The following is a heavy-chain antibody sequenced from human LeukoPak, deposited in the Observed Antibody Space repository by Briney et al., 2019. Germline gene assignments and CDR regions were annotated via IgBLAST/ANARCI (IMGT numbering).Heavy chain of an antibody. J-gene: IGHJ3*02. Sequence: GSLRLSCAASGFTFRTYGMHWVRQAPGKGLVWVSRINGDGSSTIYADSVKGRFTISRDNAKNTLYLQMNSLRAEDTAVYYCARDLPRAFDIWGPGTMVTVSS. CDR2: INGDGSST. CDR1: GFTFRTYG. V-gene: IGHV3-74*01. CDR3: ARDLPRAFDI.